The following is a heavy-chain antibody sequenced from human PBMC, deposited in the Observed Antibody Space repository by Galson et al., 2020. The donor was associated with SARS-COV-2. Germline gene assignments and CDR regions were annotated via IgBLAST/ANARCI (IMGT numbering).Heavy chain of an antibody. CDR2: ISWNSGSI. V-gene: IGHV3-9*01. D-gene: IGHD1-26*01. Sequence: GGSLRLSCAASGFTFDDYAMHWVRQAPGKGLEWVSGISWNSGSIGYADSVKGRFTISRDNAKNSLYLQMNSLRAEDTAVYYCARGYEWELATWGQGTLVTVSS. CDR1: GFTFDDYA. CDR3: ARGYEWELAT. J-gene: IGHJ5*02.